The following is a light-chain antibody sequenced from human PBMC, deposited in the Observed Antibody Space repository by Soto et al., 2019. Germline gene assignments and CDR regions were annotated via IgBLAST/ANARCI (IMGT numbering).Light chain of an antibody. V-gene: IGKV3-20*01. CDR3: QQYVTSPWT. CDR2: HAS. CDR1: QSVSSGY. Sequence: EIVLTQSPGTLSLSPGERATLSCRASQSVSSGYLTWYQQKPGQAPRLLIYHASTRATGIPDRFSGSGSGTDFTLTISRLEPEDFAVYYCQQYVTSPWTFGQGTKVDSK. J-gene: IGKJ1*01.